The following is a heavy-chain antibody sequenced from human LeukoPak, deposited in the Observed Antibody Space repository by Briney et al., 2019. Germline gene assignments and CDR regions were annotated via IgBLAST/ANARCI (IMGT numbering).Heavy chain of an antibody. CDR3: ARLVYGDYGAFDI. V-gene: IGHV3-48*03. Sequence: GGSLRLSCAASGFTFSSYEMNWVRQAPGKGLEWVSYISSSGSTIYYADSVKGRFTISRDNAKNSLYLQMNSLRAEDTAVYYCARLVYGDYGAFDIWGQGTMVTVSS. CDR1: GFTFSSYE. D-gene: IGHD4-17*01. CDR2: ISSSGSTI. J-gene: IGHJ3*02.